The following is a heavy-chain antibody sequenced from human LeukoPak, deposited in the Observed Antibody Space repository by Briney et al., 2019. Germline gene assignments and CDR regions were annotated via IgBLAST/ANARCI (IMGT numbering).Heavy chain of an antibody. D-gene: IGHD6-19*01. CDR2: IYSGGST. V-gene: IGHV3-66*02. Sequence: GGSLRLSCAASGFTVSSNCMSWVRQAPGKGLEWVSVIYSGGSTYYADSVKGRFTISRDNSKNTLYLQMNSLRAEDTAVYYCAGAHYSSGWYVGRGYYFDYWGQGTLVTVSS. CDR1: GFTVSSNC. J-gene: IGHJ4*02. CDR3: AGAHYSSGWYVGRGYYFDY.